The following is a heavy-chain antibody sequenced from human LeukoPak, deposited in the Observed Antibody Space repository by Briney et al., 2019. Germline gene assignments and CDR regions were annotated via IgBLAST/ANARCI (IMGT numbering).Heavy chain of an antibody. CDR2: ISGSGGSA. V-gene: IGHV3-23*01. CDR1: GFTFSSYA. J-gene: IGHJ4*02. CDR3: AKNYDYVWGSYRHNYFDY. Sequence: PGGSLRLSCAASGFTFSSYAMSWVRQAPGKGLEWVSAISGSGGSAYYADSVKGRFTISRDNSKNKLYLKMNSLRAEDTAVYYCAKNYDYVWGSYRHNYFDYWGQGTLVTVSS. D-gene: IGHD3-16*02.